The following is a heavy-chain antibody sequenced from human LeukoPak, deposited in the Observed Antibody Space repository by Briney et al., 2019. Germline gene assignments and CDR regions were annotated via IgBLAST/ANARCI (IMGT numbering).Heavy chain of an antibody. D-gene: IGHD3-22*01. Sequence: GGSLRLSCAASGFTFSSYAMSWVRQAPGKGLEWVSAISGSGGSTYYADSVKGRLTISRDNSKNTLYLQMNSLRAEDTAVYYCASPYDSSGYYPEDYFDYWGQGTLVTVSS. CDR3: ASPYDSSGYYPEDYFDY. J-gene: IGHJ4*02. CDR2: ISGSGGST. CDR1: GFTFSSYA. V-gene: IGHV3-23*01.